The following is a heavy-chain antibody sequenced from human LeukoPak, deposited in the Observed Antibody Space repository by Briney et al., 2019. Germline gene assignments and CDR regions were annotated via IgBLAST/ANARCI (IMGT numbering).Heavy chain of an antibody. D-gene: IGHD5-12*01. V-gene: IGHV4-34*01. CDR1: GGSFSGYY. CDR2: INHSGST. Sequence: SETLSLTCAVYGGSFSGYYWSWIRQPPGKGLEWIGEINHSGSTNYNPSLKSRVTISVDTSKNQFSLKLSSVTAADTAVYYCAGGYEYYFDYWGQGTLVTVSS. J-gene: IGHJ4*02. CDR3: AGGYEYYFDY.